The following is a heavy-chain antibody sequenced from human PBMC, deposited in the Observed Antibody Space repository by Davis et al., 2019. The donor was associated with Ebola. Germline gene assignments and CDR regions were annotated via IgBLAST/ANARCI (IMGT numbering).Heavy chain of an antibody. D-gene: IGHD3-10*01. V-gene: IGHV4-59*08. Sequence: MPSETLSLTCTVSSGSVSDHYWAWIRQTPGKGLEWVGYVYYDGTTNYNPSLKSRGTISLDKSKNLFSLKLKSATAADTAMYYCARRVPMGNWFGPWGQGALVTVSS. J-gene: IGHJ5*02. CDR3: ARRVPMGNWFGP. CDR2: VYYDGTT. CDR1: SGSVSDHY.